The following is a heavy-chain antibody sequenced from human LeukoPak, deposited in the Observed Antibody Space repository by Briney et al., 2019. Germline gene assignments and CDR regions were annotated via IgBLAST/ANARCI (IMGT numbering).Heavy chain of an antibody. CDR3: ARADSPAGSSSWYVGDY. CDR2: IIPIFGTA. CDR1: GGTFSSYA. J-gene: IGHJ4*02. D-gene: IGHD6-13*01. Sequence: SVKVSCTASGGTFSSYAISWVRQAPGQGLEWMGGIIPIFGTANSAQKFQGRVTITADKSTSTAYMELSSLRSEDTAVYYCARADSPAGSSSWYVGDYWGQGTLVTVSS. V-gene: IGHV1-69*06.